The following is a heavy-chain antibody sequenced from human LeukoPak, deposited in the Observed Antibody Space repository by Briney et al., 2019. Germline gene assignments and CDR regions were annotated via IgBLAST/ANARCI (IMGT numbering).Heavy chain of an antibody. CDR3: ARVGPAVAFDY. J-gene: IGHJ4*02. CDR2: ISGSGDST. V-gene: IGHV3-23*01. Sequence: GGSLRLSCAASGFTFSSYAMNWVRQAPGKGLEWASAISGSGDSTYYADSVKGRFTISRDNSKNTLYLQMGSLRAEDMAVYYCARVGPAVAFDYWGQGALVTVSS. D-gene: IGHD2-2*01. CDR1: GFTFSSYA.